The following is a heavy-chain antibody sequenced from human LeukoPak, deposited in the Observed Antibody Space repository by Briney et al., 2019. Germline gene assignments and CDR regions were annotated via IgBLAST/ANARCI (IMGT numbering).Heavy chain of an antibody. D-gene: IGHD6-19*01. CDR2: IYYSGST. Sequence: PSQTLSLTCTVSGGSISSGGYYWSGIRQHPGKRLEWIGYIYYSGSTYYNPSLKSRVTISVDTSKNQFSLKLSSVTAADTAVYYCARVIAVTGMAHWFDPWGQGTLVTVSS. V-gene: IGHV4-31*03. CDR3: ARVIAVTGMAHWFDP. J-gene: IGHJ5*02. CDR1: GGSISSGGYY.